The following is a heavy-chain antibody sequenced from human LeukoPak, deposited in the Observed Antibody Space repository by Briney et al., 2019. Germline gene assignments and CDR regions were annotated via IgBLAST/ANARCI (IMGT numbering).Heavy chain of an antibody. J-gene: IGHJ5*02. CDR1: GFTFSSYS. D-gene: IGHD6-13*01. CDR3: ARAIAAAGTSSWFDP. V-gene: IGHV3-21*01. Sequence: PGGSLRLSCAASGFTFSSYSMSWVRQAPGKGLEWVSSISSSSSYIYYADSVKGRFTISRDNAKNSLYLQMNSLRAEDTAVYYCARAIAAAGTSSWFDPWGQGTLVTVSS. CDR2: ISSSSSYI.